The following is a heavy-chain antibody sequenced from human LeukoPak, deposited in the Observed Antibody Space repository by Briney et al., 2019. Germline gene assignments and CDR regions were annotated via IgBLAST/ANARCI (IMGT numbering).Heavy chain of an antibody. Sequence: GGSLRLFSAASGFTFSSYAMSWVRQAPGKGLEWVSAISGSGGSTYYADSVKGRFTISRDNSKNTLYLQMNSLRAEDTSVYYCAKASDYGDLNYYYYYGMDVWGKGTTVTVSS. CDR2: ISGSGGST. J-gene: IGHJ6*04. D-gene: IGHD4-17*01. CDR3: AKASDYGDLNYYYYYGMDV. V-gene: IGHV3-23*01. CDR1: GFTFSSYA.